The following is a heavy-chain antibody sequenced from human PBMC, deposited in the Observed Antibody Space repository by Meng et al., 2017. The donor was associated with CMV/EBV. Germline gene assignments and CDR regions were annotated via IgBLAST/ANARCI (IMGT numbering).Heavy chain of an antibody. J-gene: IGHJ4*02. V-gene: IGHV4-34*01. Sequence: SETLSLTCAVYGGSFSGYYWSWIRQPPGKGLEWIGEINHSGSTNYNPSLKSRVTISIDTTKNQFSLKLSSVTAADTAVYYCALIERGIGYWGQGTLVTVSS. D-gene: IGHD6-13*01. CDR3: ALIERGIGY. CDR1: GGSFSGYY. CDR2: INHSGST.